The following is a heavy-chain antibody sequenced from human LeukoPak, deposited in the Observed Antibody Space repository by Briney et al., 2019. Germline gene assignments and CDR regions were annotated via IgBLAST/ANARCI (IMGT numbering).Heavy chain of an antibody. CDR1: GFTFSSYS. CDR2: ISSSSSTI. D-gene: IGHD3-16*01. V-gene: IGHV3-48*02. J-gene: IGHJ4*02. CDR3: AILIPYDY. Sequence: GGSLRLSCAASGFTFSSYSMNWVRQSPGKGLEWVSYISSSSSTIYYADSVKGRFTISRDNAKSSLYLQMNSLRDEDTAVFYCAILIPYDYWGQGTLVTVSS.